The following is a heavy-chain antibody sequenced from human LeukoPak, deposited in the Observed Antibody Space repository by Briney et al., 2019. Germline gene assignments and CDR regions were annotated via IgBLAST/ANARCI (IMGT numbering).Heavy chain of an antibody. CDR1: GGSISSHY. V-gene: IGHV4-59*11. CDR3: ARNPRITTIFGVVIINWFDP. D-gene: IGHD3-3*01. Sequence: PSETLSLTCTVSGGSISSHYWSWIRQPPGKGLEWIGYIYYSGSSKYNPSLKSRVTISVDTSKNQFSLKLSSVTAADTAVYYCARNPRITTIFGVVIINWFDPWGQGTLVTVSS. J-gene: IGHJ5*02. CDR2: IYYSGSS.